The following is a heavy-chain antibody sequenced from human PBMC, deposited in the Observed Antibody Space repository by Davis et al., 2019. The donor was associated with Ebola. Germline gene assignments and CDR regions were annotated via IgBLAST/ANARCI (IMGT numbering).Heavy chain of an antibody. J-gene: IGHJ4*02. CDR3: ARAREEPFGSSWNGVDY. CDR1: GGSISSGGYY. V-gene: IGHV4-31*03. CDR2: IYYSGST. Sequence: PSETLSLTCTVSGGSISSGGYYWSWIRQHPGKGLEWIGYIYYSGSTYYNPSLKSRVTISVDTSKNQFSLKLSSVTAADTAVYYCARAREEPFGSSWNGVDYWGQGTLVTVSS. D-gene: IGHD6-13*01.